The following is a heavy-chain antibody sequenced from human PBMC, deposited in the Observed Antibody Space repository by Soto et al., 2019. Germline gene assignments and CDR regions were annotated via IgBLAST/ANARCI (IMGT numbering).Heavy chain of an antibody. J-gene: IGHJ4*02. Sequence: GGSLRLSCAASGFTFSSYAMSWVRQAPGKGLEWVSAISGSGGSTYYADSVKGRFTISRDNSKNTLYLQMNSLRAEDTAVYYCAKDDMIQLWTNIDYWGQGTLVTVSS. CDR1: GFTFSSYA. D-gene: IGHD5-18*01. CDR3: AKDDMIQLWTNIDY. V-gene: IGHV3-23*01. CDR2: ISGSGGST.